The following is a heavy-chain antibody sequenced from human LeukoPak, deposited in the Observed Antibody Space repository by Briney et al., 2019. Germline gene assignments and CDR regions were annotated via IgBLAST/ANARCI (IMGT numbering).Heavy chain of an antibody. D-gene: IGHD3-9*01. CDR2: IWYDGSNK. CDR1: GFTFSSYG. V-gene: IGHV3-33*06. CDR3: AKRYYDILTGYHALFDY. Sequence: GGSLRLSCAASGFTFSSYGMHWVRQAPGKGLEWVAVIWYDGSNKYYADSVKGRFTISRDNSKNTLYLQMNSLRAEDTAVYYCAKRYYDILTGYHALFDYWGQGTLVTVSS. J-gene: IGHJ4*02.